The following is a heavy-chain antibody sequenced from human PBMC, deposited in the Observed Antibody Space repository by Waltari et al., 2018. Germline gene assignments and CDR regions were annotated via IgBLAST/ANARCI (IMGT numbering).Heavy chain of an antibody. J-gene: IGHJ3*02. CDR1: GYTFTGYY. V-gene: IGHV1-2*06. D-gene: IGHD3-10*01. CDR3: ARAIMVQGVKPRAFDI. Sequence: QVQLVQSGAEVKKPGASVKVSCKASGYTFTGYYMHWVRQAPGQGLEWMGRINPNSGGTNYAQKFQGRVTMTRDTSISTAYMELSRLRSDDTAVYYCARAIMVQGVKPRAFDIWGQGTMVTVSS. CDR2: INPNSGGT.